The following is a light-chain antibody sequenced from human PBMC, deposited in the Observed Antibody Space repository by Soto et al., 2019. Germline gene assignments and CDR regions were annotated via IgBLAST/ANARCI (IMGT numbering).Light chain of an antibody. J-gene: IGKJ5*01. CDR3: QQYGSLPIT. CDR2: GAS. V-gene: IGKV3-20*01. CDR1: QSVGSNY. Sequence: EFVLTQSPGTLSLSPGERATLSCRASQSVGSNYLAWYQQKPGQAPRLLIYGASSRATGIADRFSGGGSGTDFTLTISRLEPEDFAVYYCQQYGSLPITFGQGTRLEIK.